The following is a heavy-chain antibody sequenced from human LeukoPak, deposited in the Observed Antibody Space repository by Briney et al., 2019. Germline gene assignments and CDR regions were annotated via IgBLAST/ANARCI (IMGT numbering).Heavy chain of an antibody. V-gene: IGHV5-51*01. J-gene: IGHJ4*02. Sequence: GESLKFSCKASGYSFASHWIGWVRQMPGKGLEWMGIVNPDDSDTIYSPSFQGQVTISADESITTAYLQWSSLKASDTAMYYCARLRWPRGGRSSFDYWGQGALVTVSS. D-gene: IGHD3-10*01. CDR2: VNPDDSDT. CDR3: ARLRWPRGGRSSFDY. CDR1: GYSFASHW.